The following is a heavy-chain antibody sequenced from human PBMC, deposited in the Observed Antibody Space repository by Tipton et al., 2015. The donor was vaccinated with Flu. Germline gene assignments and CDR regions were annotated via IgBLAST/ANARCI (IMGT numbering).Heavy chain of an antibody. V-gene: IGHV1-2*02. Sequence: QVQLVQSGAEMRKPGASVKVSCKASGYTLTGYYMHWVRQAPGQGLEWMGWINPNSGGTNSAQTFQGRVTMTRDTSINTAYMVMTSLTSDDTAVYYCATVKPTGYLGTAAGWFDTWGQGTLVSVSS. D-gene: IGHD6-13*01. CDR3: ATVKPTGYLGTAAGWFDT. CDR2: INPNSGGT. J-gene: IGHJ5*02. CDR1: GYTLTGYY.